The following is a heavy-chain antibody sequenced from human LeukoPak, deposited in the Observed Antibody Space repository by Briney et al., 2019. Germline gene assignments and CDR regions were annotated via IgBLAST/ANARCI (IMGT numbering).Heavy chain of an antibody. V-gene: IGHV4-4*07. Sequence: SETLSLTCTVSGGSISSYYWSWIRQPAGKGLEWIGRIYTSGSTNYNPSLKSRVTMSVDTSKNQFSLKLSSVTAADTAVYYCATLVGATTSYYYYMDVWGKGTTVTVSS. CDR1: GGSISSYY. CDR2: IYTSGST. D-gene: IGHD1-26*01. CDR3: ATLVGATTSYYYYMDV. J-gene: IGHJ6*03.